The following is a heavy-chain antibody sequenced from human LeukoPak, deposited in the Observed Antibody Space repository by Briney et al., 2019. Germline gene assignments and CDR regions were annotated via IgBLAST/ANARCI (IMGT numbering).Heavy chain of an antibody. CDR3: ATELRWKEY. Sequence: ASVKVSCKASGYTFTSYDINWVRQATGQGLEWLGYMNPNSGNIGYAQKFQGRVTTTSDTSIDTAYMELSSLRSEDTAVYYCATELRWKEYWGQGTLVTVSS. CDR2: MNPNSGNI. CDR1: GYTFTSYD. J-gene: IGHJ4*02. V-gene: IGHV1-8*01. D-gene: IGHD4-23*01.